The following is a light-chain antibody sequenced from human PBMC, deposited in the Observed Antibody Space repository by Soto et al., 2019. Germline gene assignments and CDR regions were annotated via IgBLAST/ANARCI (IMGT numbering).Light chain of an antibody. CDR3: SSYTSSSIDYV. Sequence: QSVLTQPASVSGSPGQSITISCIATSSDVGGYNYVSWYQQHPGKAPKLMIYEVSNRPSGVSNRFSGSKSGNTASLTISGLQAEDEADYYCSSYTSSSIDYVFGTGTKLTVL. V-gene: IGLV2-14*01. CDR1: SSDVGGYNY. J-gene: IGLJ1*01. CDR2: EVS.